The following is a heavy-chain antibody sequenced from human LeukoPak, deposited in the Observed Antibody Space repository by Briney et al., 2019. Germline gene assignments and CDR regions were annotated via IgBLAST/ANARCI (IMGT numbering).Heavy chain of an antibody. Sequence: PSQTLSLTCTVSGGSISRGDYYWSWIRQPPEKGLEWIGYIYYTGSTYYNPSLKSRVTISVDTSKNQFSLELSSVTAEDTAVYYCARDSSGYSGVDSWGQGTLVTVSS. CDR2: IYYTGST. CDR3: ARDSSGYSGVDS. CDR1: GGSISRGDYY. J-gene: IGHJ4*02. D-gene: IGHD3-22*01. V-gene: IGHV4-30-4*01.